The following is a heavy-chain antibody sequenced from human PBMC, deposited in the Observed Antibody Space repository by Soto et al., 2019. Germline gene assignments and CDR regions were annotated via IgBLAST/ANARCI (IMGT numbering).Heavy chain of an antibody. J-gene: IGHJ4*02. CDR2: INGGGGTT. Sequence: EVQLLESGGHLIQPGASLRLSCAASGFSFSGYTMHWVRQAQGKGLEWISGINGGGGTTYYADSVKGRFTISRDDSKNILYLQMNSPRAEDTAIYYCAKDRHPDGIWTFDYWGRGTLVTVAS. CDR3: AKDRHPDGIWTFDY. CDR1: GFSFSGYT. D-gene: IGHD3-9*01. V-gene: IGHV3-23*01.